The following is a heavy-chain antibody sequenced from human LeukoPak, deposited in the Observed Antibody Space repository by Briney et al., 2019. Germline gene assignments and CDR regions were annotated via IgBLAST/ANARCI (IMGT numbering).Heavy chain of an antibody. D-gene: IGHD1-26*01. CDR1: GYTFTSYG. CDR3: ARDRSGSYYDWFDP. V-gene: IGHV1-18*01. CDR2: ISAYNGNT. Sequence: ASVKVSCKASGYTFTSYGISWVRQAPGRGLEWMGWISAYNGNTSYAQKLQGRVTMTTDTSTSTAYMELRSLRSDDTAVYYCARDRSGSYYDWFDPWGQGSLVTVSS. J-gene: IGHJ5*02.